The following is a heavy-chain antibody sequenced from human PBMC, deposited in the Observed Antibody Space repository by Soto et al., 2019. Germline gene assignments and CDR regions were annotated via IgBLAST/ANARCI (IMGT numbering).Heavy chain of an antibody. CDR2: MFHSGST. J-gene: IGHJ6*02. V-gene: IGHV4-4*02. CDR1: GASISDSHW. D-gene: IGHD1-20*01. Sequence: QVQLQESGPGLVKPSGTLSLTCVVSGASISDSHWWTWVRQPPAKGLEWIGEMFHSGSTNYNPTLKSQVTISMDKSRDQFSLTLNSATAADTAVYYCAQNNGCEIDACGQGTTVTVSS. CDR3: AQNNGCEIDA.